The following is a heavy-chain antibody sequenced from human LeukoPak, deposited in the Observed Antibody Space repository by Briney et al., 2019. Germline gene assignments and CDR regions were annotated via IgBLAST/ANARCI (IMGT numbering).Heavy chain of an antibody. CDR3: ARYWGTTVELTEGLDY. D-gene: IGHD6-19*01. V-gene: IGHV3-11*03. Sequence: GGSLRLSCAASGFTFSDYYMSWIRRAPREGLEWGSYISSISSFKNCADTVQGRFTISRDNARISPYLQMNSLRAGDTAVYYWARYWGTTVELTEGLDYWGQGTLVTVSS. CDR1: GFTFSDYY. CDR2: ISSISSFK. J-gene: IGHJ4*02.